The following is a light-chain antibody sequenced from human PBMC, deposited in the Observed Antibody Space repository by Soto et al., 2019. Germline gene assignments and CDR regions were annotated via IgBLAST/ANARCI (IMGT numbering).Light chain of an antibody. CDR3: QYYGSPPLT. CDR1: QSIASYY. CDR2: SAS. V-gene: IGKV3-20*01. Sequence: EIVLTQSPGTLSLSPGERATLSCRASQSIASYYLAWYQQTPGQAPRLLIYSASYRATDIPDRFGGGGSGTDFTLTISRLEPEDFAVYFCQYYGSPPLTFVGGTKVEIK. J-gene: IGKJ4*01.